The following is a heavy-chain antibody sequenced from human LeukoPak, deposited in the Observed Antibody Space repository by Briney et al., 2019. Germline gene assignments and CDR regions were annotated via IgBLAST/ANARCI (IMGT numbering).Heavy chain of an antibody. J-gene: IGHJ4*02. CDR1: GGSISSYY. Sequence: SETLSLTCTVSGGSISSYYWSWIRQPAGKGLEWIGRIYTSGSTNYNPSLKSRVTISVDTSKNQFSLKLSSVTAADTAVYYYASRRSRAGSYYFDYWGQGTLVTVSS. CDR2: IYTSGST. V-gene: IGHV4-4*07. CDR3: ASRRSRAGSYYFDY. D-gene: IGHD5-24*01.